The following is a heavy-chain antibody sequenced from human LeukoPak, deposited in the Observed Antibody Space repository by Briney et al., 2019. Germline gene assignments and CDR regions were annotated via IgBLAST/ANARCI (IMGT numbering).Heavy chain of an antibody. J-gene: IGHJ4*02. D-gene: IGHD3-3*01. CDR2: IYYSGST. CDR1: GRSISSYY. V-gene: IGHV4-59*13. Sequence: PSETLSLTCTVCGRSISSYYWRWIRQPPGKVLEWIGYIYYSGSTNYNPSLKSRVTISVDTSKNQFSLKLSSVNDADTAMYYCARGFWSGYYYWDYWGQGTLVTVSS. CDR3: ARGFWSGYYYWDY.